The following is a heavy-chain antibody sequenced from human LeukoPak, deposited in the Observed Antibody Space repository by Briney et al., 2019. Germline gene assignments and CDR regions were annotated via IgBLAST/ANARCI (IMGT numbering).Heavy chain of an antibody. CDR3: ARFWNGRRYYYYYMDV. D-gene: IGHD1-1*01. CDR2: ISVYNGNT. Sequence: PSASVKVSCKASGGTFTSYGISWVRQAPGQGLEWMGWISVYNGNTNYAQKLQGRVTMTTDTFTSTAYMELRSLRSDDTAVYYCARFWNGRRYYYYYMDVWGKGTTVTVSS. V-gene: IGHV1-18*01. J-gene: IGHJ6*03. CDR1: GGTFTSYG.